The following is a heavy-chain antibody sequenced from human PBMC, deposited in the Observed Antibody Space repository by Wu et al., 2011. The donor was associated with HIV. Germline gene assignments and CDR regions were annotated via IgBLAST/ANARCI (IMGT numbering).Heavy chain of an antibody. CDR3: ARDPPGYPYFFDY. D-gene: IGHD5-12*01. CDR1: GYTFTDNY. V-gene: IGHV1-2*02. CDR2: INPNSGGT. Sequence: QVHLEQSGPEVRKPGASVTVSCKTSGYTFTDNYFHWLRQAPGQGLEWMGWINPNSGGTNYAQTFQGRVSMTRDTSISTAYMELSRLRSDDTAVYYCARDPPGYPYFFDYWGQGTLVTVSS. J-gene: IGHJ4*02.